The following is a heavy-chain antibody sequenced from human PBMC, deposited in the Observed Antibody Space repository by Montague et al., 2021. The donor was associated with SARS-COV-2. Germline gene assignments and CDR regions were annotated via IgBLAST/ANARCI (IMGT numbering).Heavy chain of an antibody. CDR3: ARDSEYSIDY. CDR1: GDSVSSNTVA. J-gene: IGHJ4*02. Sequence: CAISGDSVSSNTVAWNWFRQSPSRGLEWLGRTYYRSTWYNDYAVSMQSRVTINPDTSKNQFSLHVNSVTPADTAVYYCARDSEYSIDYWGQGLRVTVSS. V-gene: IGHV6-1*01. D-gene: IGHD6-6*01. CDR2: TYYRSTWYN.